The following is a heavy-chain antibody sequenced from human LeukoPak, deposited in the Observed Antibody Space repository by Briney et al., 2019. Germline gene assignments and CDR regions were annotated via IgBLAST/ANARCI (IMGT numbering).Heavy chain of an antibody. Sequence: GGSLRLSCAASGFTFDDYAMHWVRQAPGKGLEWVSGISWNSGSIGYADSVKGRFTISRDNSKNTLYLQMNSLRAEDTAVYYCAKNILLWFGEFSFDYWGQGTLVTASS. CDR1: GFTFDDYA. D-gene: IGHD3-10*01. V-gene: IGHV3-9*01. CDR2: ISWNSGSI. J-gene: IGHJ4*02. CDR3: AKNILLWFGEFSFDY.